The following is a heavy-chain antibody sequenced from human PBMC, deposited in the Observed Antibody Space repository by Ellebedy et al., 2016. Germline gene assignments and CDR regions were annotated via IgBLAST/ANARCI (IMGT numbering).Heavy chain of an antibody. V-gene: IGHV1-24*01. J-gene: IGHJ4*02. CDR3: ARNQNNLYYYDSSGHAQPFDY. CDR1: GYAFTSYD. D-gene: IGHD3-22*01. CDR2: FDPEDGET. Sequence: ASVKVSCKASGYAFTSYDINWVRQATGQGLEWMGGFDPEDGETIYAQKFQGRVTMTEDTSTDTAYMELSSLRSEDTAVYYCARNQNNLYYYDSSGHAQPFDYWGQGTLVTVSS.